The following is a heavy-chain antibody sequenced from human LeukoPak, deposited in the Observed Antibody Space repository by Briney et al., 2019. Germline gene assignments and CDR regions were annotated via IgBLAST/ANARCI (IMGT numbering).Heavy chain of an antibody. CDR2: ISGSGGST. V-gene: IGHV3-23*01. D-gene: IGHD2-21*02. J-gene: IGHJ3*02. CDR3: AKDLAYCGGDCYSYDAFDI. CDR1: GFTFSSYS. Sequence: GGSLRLSCAASGFTFSSYSMNWVRQAPGKGLEWVSAISGSGGSTYYADSVKGRFTISRDNSKNTLYLQMNSLRAEDTAVYYCAKDLAYCGGDCYSYDAFDIWGQGTMVTVSS.